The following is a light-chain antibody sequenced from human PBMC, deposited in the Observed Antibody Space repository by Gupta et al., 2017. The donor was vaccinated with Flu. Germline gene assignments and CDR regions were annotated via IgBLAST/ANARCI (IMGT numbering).Light chain of an antibody. V-gene: IGKV2-28*01. CDR1: QSILSSNGFNC. Sequence: GQPASLSLRSSQSILSSNGFNCLRWCAQKPGHFPQLLIHLSSCRDYVVPDRLNGSGSGTDFPLLFSRVAADDVGLYYCRQALDPPHTLGQGTKL. CDR2: LSS. J-gene: IGKJ2*01. CDR3: RQALDPPHT.